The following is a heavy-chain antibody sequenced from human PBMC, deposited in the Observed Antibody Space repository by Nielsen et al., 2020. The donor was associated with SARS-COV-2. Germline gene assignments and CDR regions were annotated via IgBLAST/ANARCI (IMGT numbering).Heavy chain of an antibody. CDR1: GYSFTTYW. CDR2: IYPGDSDT. Sequence: GESLKISCQGSGYSFTTYWIGWVRQMPGKGLEWMGIIYPGDSDTRYSPSFQGHVTISADKSISTAYLQWSSLKASDTAMYYCARQGLVAYCGGDCSNPFDYWGQGTLVTVSS. J-gene: IGHJ4*02. CDR3: ARQGLVAYCGGDCSNPFDY. V-gene: IGHV5-51*01. D-gene: IGHD2-21*02.